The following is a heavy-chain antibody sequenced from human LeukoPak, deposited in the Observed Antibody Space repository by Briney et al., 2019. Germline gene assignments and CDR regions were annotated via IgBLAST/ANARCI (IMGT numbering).Heavy chain of an antibody. CDR2: ISSNGGST. CDR1: GFTFSSYA. J-gene: IGHJ4*02. D-gene: IGHD2-2*01. Sequence: GGSLRLSCAASGFTFSSYAMHWVRQAPGKGLEYVSAISSNGGSTYYANSVKGRFTISRDNSKNTLYLQMGSLRAEDMAVYYCVRYCSSTSCHSWGQGTLVTVSS. CDR3: VRYCSSTSCHS. V-gene: IGHV3-64*01.